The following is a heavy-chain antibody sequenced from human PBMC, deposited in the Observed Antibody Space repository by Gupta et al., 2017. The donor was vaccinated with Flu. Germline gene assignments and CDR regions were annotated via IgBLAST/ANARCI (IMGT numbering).Heavy chain of an antibody. Sequence: EVELVESGGGLVRPGGSLRLSCAASGFSFDTYTFNWVRQAPGRGLEWLASISRSSGYIYYADSVKGRFTISRDNSKNSVYLQLNSLRAEDTALYYCARLGGSGTSFHYFYGLDVWGQGTTVTVSS. CDR1: GFSFDTYT. V-gene: IGHV3-21*02. D-gene: IGHD2-15*01. CDR2: ISRSSGYI. J-gene: IGHJ6*02. CDR3: ARLGGSGTSFHYFYGLDV.